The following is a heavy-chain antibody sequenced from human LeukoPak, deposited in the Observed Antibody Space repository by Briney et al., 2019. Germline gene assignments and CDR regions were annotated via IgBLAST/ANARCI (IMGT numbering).Heavy chain of an antibody. Sequence: GGSLRLSCVGSGYTFRTYGMHWVRQAPGKGLEWVAAISTDGSYKYHGDSVKGRFTISRDNPMNTLYLQMNGLRPDDTAVYYCARSLIPGRWYFDLWGRGTLVTVSS. D-gene: IGHD3-16*01. CDR3: ARSLIPGRWYFDL. V-gene: IGHV3-30*19. CDR1: GYTFRTYG. J-gene: IGHJ2*01. CDR2: ISTDGSYK.